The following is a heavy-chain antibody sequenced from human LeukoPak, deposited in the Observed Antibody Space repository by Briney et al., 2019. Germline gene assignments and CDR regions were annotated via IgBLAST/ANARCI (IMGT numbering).Heavy chain of an antibody. J-gene: IGHJ5*02. D-gene: IGHD3-10*01. Sequence: SETLSLTCTVSCGSISWGGYYWSWIRQHPGKGLEWFGYIFYSGSTYHNPSLKSRVTISVDTSRDQFSLELSSVNAANPAVYYCARGYGSGSYYPIRFHPGGQGHLVPVFS. CDR3: ARGYGSGSYYPIRFHP. CDR1: CGSISWGGYY. V-gene: IGHV4-31*03. CDR2: IFYSGST.